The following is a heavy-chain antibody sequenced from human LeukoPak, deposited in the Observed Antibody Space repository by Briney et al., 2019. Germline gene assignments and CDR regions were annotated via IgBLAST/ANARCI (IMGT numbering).Heavy chain of an antibody. J-gene: IGHJ4*02. D-gene: IGHD2-2*01. CDR1: GFTFSSYG. Sequence: GGSLRLSCAASGFTFSSYGMHWVRQAPGKGLEWVAVISYDGSNKYYADSVKGRFTISRDNSKNTLYLQMNSLRAEDTAVYYCAKDHTSCLDYWGQGTLVTVSS. V-gene: IGHV3-30*18. CDR3: AKDHTSCLDY. CDR2: ISYDGSNK.